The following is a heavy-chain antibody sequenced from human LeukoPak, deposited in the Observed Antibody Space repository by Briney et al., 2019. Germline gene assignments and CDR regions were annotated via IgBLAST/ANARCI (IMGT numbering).Heavy chain of an antibody. Sequence: SETLSLTCTVSGVSISSNYWSWIRQPPGEGLEWIGYIYNGGSTNYNPSLKSRVTISVDTSKNQFSLKLTSVTAADTAVYYCATLRDGYEFDYWGQGTLVTVSS. CDR1: GVSISSNY. D-gene: IGHD5-24*01. CDR2: IYNGGST. J-gene: IGHJ4*02. V-gene: IGHV4-59*01. CDR3: ATLRDGYEFDY.